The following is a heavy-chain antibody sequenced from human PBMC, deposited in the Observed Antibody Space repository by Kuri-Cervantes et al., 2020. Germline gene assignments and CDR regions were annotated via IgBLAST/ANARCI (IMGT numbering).Heavy chain of an antibody. Sequence: GESLKISCAASGFTFSNYWMHWVRQAPGKGLVWVSRMNSDGSGAIYADFVKGRFTISRDNAKNSLYLQMNSLRAEDTALYYCAKDGVVGPGIAAADSRLDYWGQGTLVTVSS. J-gene: IGHJ4*02. V-gene: IGHV3-74*01. CDR1: GFTFSNYW. CDR2: MNSDGSGA. CDR3: AKDGVVGPGIAAADSRLDY. D-gene: IGHD6-13*01.